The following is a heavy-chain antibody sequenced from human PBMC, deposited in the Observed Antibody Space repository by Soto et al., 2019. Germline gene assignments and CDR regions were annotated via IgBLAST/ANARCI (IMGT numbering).Heavy chain of an antibody. CDR2: IYYSGST. V-gene: IGHV4-59*08. CDR3: ASLKGGAPDY. CDR1: GGSISSYY. J-gene: IGHJ4*02. D-gene: IGHD3-16*01. Sequence: QVQLQESGPGLVKPSETLSLTCTVSGGSISSYYWSWIRQPPGKGLEWIGYIYYSGSTNYNPSLKSRVTISVDTSKNQFSLKLSSVTAADTAVYYCASLKGGAPDYWGQGTLVTVSS.